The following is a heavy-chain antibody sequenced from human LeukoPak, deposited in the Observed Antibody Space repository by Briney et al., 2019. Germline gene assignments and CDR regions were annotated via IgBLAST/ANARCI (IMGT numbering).Heavy chain of an antibody. CDR1: GGSISSYY. CDR2: INHSGST. Sequence: SETLSLTCTVSGGSISSYYWSWIRQPPGKGLEWIGEINHSGSTNYNPSLKSRVTISVDTSKNQFSLKLSSVTAADRAVYYCARGLRSADAFDIWGQGTMVTVSS. V-gene: IGHV4-34*01. J-gene: IGHJ3*02. CDR3: ARGLRSADAFDI.